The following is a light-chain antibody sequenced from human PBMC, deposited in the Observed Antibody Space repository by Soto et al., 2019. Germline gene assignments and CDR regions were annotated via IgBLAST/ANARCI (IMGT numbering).Light chain of an antibody. J-gene: IGLJ2*01. V-gene: IGLV1-44*01. CDR3: AAWDESLNGPV. Sequence: QSVLTQPPSASGTPGQRVTISCSGSSCNIGSNTVNWYQQLPGTAPNLLIYSNNKRPSGVPARFSGSKSGTSASLAISGLQYEDEADYYCAAWDESLNGPVFGGGTKVTVL. CDR1: SCNIGSNT. CDR2: SNN.